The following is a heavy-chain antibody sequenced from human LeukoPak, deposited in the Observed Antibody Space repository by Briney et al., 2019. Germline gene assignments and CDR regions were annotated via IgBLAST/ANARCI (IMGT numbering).Heavy chain of an antibody. CDR3: AREIPCSSSSCLDY. D-gene: IGHD2-2*01. Sequence: ASVKVSCKASGYTFTAYYMHWVRQAPGQGLEWMGWINPHSGGTNFAQKFQGRVTMTRDTSITTAHMELSRLTSDDTAMYYCAREIPCSSSSCLDYWGQGTLVTVSS. CDR2: INPHSGGT. V-gene: IGHV1-2*02. J-gene: IGHJ4*02. CDR1: GYTFTAYY.